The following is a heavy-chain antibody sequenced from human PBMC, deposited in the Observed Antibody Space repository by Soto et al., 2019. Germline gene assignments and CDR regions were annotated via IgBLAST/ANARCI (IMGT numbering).Heavy chain of an antibody. Sequence: GGSLRLSCAAAGFTFSHAWMSWVRQAPGKGLEWVGRIKSKSEGGTTDYAAPVKGRFSISRDDSKNTLYLQMNTLKTEDTAVYYCTTDGSLTYTTAHDVWGQGTMVTVSS. CDR3: TTDGSLTYTTAHDV. V-gene: IGHV3-15*01. J-gene: IGHJ3*01. CDR1: GFTFSHAW. CDR2: IKSKSEGGTT. D-gene: IGHD3-16*01.